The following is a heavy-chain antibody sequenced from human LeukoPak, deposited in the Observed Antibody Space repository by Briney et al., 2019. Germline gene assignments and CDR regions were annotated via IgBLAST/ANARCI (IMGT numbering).Heavy chain of an antibody. CDR2: ITQDGSEK. CDR1: GFIFSRYW. CDR3: ASKAYGLDA. V-gene: IGHV3-7*03. Sequence: GGSLRLSCAPSGFIFSRYWMSWVRQGPGKGLEWVANITQDGSEKHYVDAVKGRFIISRDNAQNPLYLQMNSLRVEDTAVYYCASKAYGLDAWGKGTPVTVSS. J-gene: IGHJ6*04.